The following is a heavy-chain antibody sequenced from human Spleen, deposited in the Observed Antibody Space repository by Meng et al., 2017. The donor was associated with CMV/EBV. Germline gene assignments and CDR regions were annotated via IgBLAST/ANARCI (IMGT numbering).Heavy chain of an antibody. Sequence: GEFLKISCAASGFTFSTYWMHWVRQAPGKGLVWVSRINSDGSSTSYADSVKGRFTISRDNAENTLYLQMNSLRVEVTALYYCTRRGAHGAGDHWGQGTLVTVSS. CDR2: INSDGSST. J-gene: IGHJ4*02. CDR3: TRRGAHGAGDH. V-gene: IGHV3-74*01. CDR1: GFTFSTYW. D-gene: IGHD2-21*01.